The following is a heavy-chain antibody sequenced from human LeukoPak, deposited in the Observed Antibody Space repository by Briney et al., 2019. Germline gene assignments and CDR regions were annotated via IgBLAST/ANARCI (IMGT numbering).Heavy chain of an antibody. J-gene: IGHJ3*02. CDR1: GFTFDDYA. CDR3: AKDTTARCDAFDI. Sequence: GGSLRLSCAASGFTFDDYAMHWVRQAPGKGLEWVSGISWNSGSIGYADSVKGRFTISRDNAKNSLYLQMNSLRAEDTALYYCAKDTTARCDAFDIWGQGTMVTVSS. CDR2: ISWNSGSI. V-gene: IGHV3-9*01.